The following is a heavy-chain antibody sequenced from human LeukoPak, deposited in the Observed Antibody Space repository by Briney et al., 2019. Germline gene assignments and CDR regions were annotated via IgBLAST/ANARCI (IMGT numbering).Heavy chain of an antibody. V-gene: IGHV3-9*01. CDR3: AKQGPYCSSTSCSYAFNV. D-gene: IGHD2-2*01. J-gene: IGHJ3*01. CDR1: GFIFNDYA. CDR2: ITWGSGTI. Sequence: GRSLRLSCAASGFIFNDYAMHWVRQTPGKGLEWVSGITWGSGTIDYADSVKGRFTISRDNAKKSLYLQMNSLRVEDTALYYCAKQGPYCSSTSCSYAFNVWGQGTMVTVS.